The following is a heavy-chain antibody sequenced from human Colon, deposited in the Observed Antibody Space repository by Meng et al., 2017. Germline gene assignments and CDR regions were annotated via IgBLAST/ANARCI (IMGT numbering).Heavy chain of an antibody. Sequence: HVQLQESGPGLVKPSETRSLTCAVYSGSLSCYYWSWIRQPPGKELEWIGEINHSGSANYNSSLKSRVTISVDTSKKQFSLNLSSVTAADTAVYYCARRGGSGNYSPWGQGTLVTVSS. CDR1: SGSLSCYY. J-gene: IGHJ5*02. CDR3: ARRGGSGNYSP. D-gene: IGHD3-10*01. CDR2: INHSGSA. V-gene: IGHV4-34*10.